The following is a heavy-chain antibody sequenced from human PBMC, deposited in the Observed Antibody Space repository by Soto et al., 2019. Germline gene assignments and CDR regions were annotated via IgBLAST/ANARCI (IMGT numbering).Heavy chain of an antibody. V-gene: IGHV3-30*18. D-gene: IGHD6-13*01. CDR3: AKEGQPHIAAAGTHALDV. J-gene: IGHJ3*01. Sequence: PGGSLRLSCAASGFTFSSYGMHWVRQAPGKGLEWVAVISYDGSNKYYADSVKGRFTISRDNSKNTLYLQMNSLRAEDTAVYYCAKEGQPHIAAAGTHALDVWGQGTMVTVSS. CDR1: GFTFSSYG. CDR2: ISYDGSNK.